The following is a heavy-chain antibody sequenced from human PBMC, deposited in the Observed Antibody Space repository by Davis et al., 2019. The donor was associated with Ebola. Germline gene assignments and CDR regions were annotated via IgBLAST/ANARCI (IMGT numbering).Heavy chain of an antibody. CDR3: ARALRGYSYGYGYFDY. V-gene: IGHV3-7*03. CDR2: IKQDGSEK. D-gene: IGHD5-18*01. J-gene: IGHJ4*02. Sequence: PGGSLRLSCAASGFTFSSYWMSWVRQAPGKGLEWVANIKQDGSEKYYVDSVKGRLTISRDNAKNSLYLQMNSLRAEDTAVYYCARALRGYSYGYGYFDYWGQGTLVTVSS. CDR1: GFTFSSYW.